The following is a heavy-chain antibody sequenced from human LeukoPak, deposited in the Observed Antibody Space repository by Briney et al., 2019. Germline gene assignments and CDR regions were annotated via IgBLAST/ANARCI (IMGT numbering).Heavy chain of an antibody. J-gene: IGHJ4*02. D-gene: IGHD3-3*01. CDR2: IIPIFGTA. V-gene: IGHV1-69*05. Sequence: GASVKVSCKASGGTFSSYAISWVRQAPGQGLEWMGGIIPIFGTANYAQKFQGRVTITTDESTSTAYMELSSLRSEDTAVYYCARAGLHFPRDDFWSGYADPNYFDYWGQGTLVTVSS. CDR1: GGTFSSYA. CDR3: ARAGLHFPRDDFWSGYADPNYFDY.